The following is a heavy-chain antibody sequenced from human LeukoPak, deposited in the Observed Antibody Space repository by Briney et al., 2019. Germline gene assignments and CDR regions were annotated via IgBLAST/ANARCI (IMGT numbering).Heavy chain of an antibody. D-gene: IGHD6-13*01. CDR2: ISWNSGSI. CDR1: GFTFDDYA. V-gene: IGHV3-9*01. CDR3: AKDSYSSSWYAAAFDY. J-gene: IGHJ4*02. Sequence: HPGGSLRLSCAASGFTFDDYAMHWVRQAPGKGLEWVSGISWNSGSIGYADSVKGRFTISRDNAKNSLYLQMNSLGAEDTALYYCAKDSYSSSWYAAAFDYWGQGTLVTVSS.